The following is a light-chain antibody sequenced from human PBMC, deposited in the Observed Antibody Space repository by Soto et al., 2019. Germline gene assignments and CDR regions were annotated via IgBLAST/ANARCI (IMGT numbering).Light chain of an antibody. CDR2: DAS. CDR1: QSVSSS. J-gene: IGKJ2*01. CDR3: QQYNNWPPYT. Sequence: EILMTQSPATLSVSPGERATLSCRASQSVSSSLAWYQQKPGQAPRLLMYDASTRPTGIPARFSGSGSGTEFTLTISSLQSEDFAVYYCQQYNNWPPYTFGQGTKLEIK. V-gene: IGKV3-15*01.